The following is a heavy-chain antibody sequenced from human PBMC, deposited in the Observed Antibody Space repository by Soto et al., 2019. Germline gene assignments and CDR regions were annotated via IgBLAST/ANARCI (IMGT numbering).Heavy chain of an antibody. J-gene: IGHJ6*02. Sequence: GASVKVSCKASGGTFSSYAISWVRQAPGQGLEWMGGIIPIFGTANYAQKFQGRVTITADESTSTAYMELSSLRSEDTAVYYCASIEGVVADPYYYYYGMDVWGQGTTVTVSS. CDR1: GGTFSSYA. CDR3: ASIEGVVADPYYYYYGMDV. CDR2: IIPIFGTA. D-gene: IGHD2-15*01. V-gene: IGHV1-69*13.